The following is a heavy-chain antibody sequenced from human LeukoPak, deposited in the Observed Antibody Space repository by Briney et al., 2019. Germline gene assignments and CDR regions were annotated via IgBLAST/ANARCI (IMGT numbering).Heavy chain of an antibody. D-gene: IGHD6-19*01. CDR2: IYTSGST. CDR1: GGSISSGSYY. V-gene: IGHV4-61*09. Sequence: SETLSLTCTVSGGSISSGSYYWSWIRQPAGKGLEWIGHIYTSGSTNYNPSLKSRVTISVDTSKNQFSLKLSSVTAADTAVYYCARHSSGWYGGGFDYWGQGTLVTVSS. CDR3: ARHSSGWYGGGFDY. J-gene: IGHJ4*02.